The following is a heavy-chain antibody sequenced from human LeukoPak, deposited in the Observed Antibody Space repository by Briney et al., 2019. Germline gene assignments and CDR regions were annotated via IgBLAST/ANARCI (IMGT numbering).Heavy chain of an antibody. J-gene: IGHJ5*02. D-gene: IGHD4/OR15-4a*01. CDR3: GGLTIGFLFDR. Sequence: PSETLSLTCTASAGSISSNYWSLVRQPPGKGLEWIGNIYYSETTNYNPSLKSRVSISVDTSKNLLSLKLSSVTDEDAAVYYCGGLTIGFLFDRWGQGTLVTVSS. CDR1: AGSISSNY. CDR2: IYYSETT. V-gene: IGHV4-59*01.